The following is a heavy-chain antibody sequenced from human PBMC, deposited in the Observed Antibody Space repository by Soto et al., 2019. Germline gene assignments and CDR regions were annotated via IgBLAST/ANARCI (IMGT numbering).Heavy chain of an antibody. CDR2: IIPIFGTA. D-gene: IGHD3-9*01. CDR1: GGTLSSYA. J-gene: IGHJ4*02. V-gene: IGHV1-69*13. Sequence: SVKVSCKASGGTLSSYAISWVRQAPGQGLEWMGGIIPIFGTANYAQKFQGRVTITADESTSTAYMELSSLRSEDTALYYCWLYYDILTGLDYWGQGTLVTVSS. CDR3: WLYYDILTGLDY.